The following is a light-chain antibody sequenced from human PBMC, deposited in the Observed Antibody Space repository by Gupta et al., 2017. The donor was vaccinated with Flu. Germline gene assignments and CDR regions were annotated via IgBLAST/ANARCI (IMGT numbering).Light chain of an antibody. V-gene: IGKV1-12*01. J-gene: IGKJ2*01. CDR1: QGISHW. Sequence: DIQMTQSPSSVSASVGDTVTITCRASQGISHWLAWYQQRPGKAPKLRIHDAIKLQSGVPSRFSGSGSGTHFVLTISSLQPEDIATYYCQQANNFPYTFGQGTRLDIK. CDR3: QQANNFPYT. CDR2: DAI.